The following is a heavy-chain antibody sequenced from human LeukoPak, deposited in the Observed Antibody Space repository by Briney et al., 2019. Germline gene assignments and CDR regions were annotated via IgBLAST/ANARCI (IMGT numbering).Heavy chain of an antibody. CDR3: ARALYYDILTGYPPYYYYYGMDV. J-gene: IGHJ6*02. Sequence: PSQTLSLTCTVSGGSISSGGYYWSWIRQHPGKGLERIGHIYYRGSPYYKPSLESHDTISVDTSKNQFSLKLSSVTAADTAVYYCARALYYDILTGYPPYYYYYGMDVWGQGTTVTVSS. V-gene: IGHV4-31*01. CDR1: GGSISSGGYY. D-gene: IGHD3-9*01. CDR2: IYYRGSP.